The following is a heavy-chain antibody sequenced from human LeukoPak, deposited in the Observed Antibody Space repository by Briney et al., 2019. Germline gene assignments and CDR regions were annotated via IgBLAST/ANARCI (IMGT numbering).Heavy chain of an antibody. CDR3: ARENIVVVQAEDYFDY. Sequence: SETLSLTCTVSGGSISSYYWSWIRQPPGKGLEWIGYIYYSGSTNYNPSLKSRVTISVDTSKNQFSLKLSSVTAADTAVYYCARENIVVVQAEDYFDYWGQGTLVTLSS. J-gene: IGHJ4*02. CDR1: GGSISSYY. CDR2: IYYSGST. D-gene: IGHD2-2*01. V-gene: IGHV4-59*01.